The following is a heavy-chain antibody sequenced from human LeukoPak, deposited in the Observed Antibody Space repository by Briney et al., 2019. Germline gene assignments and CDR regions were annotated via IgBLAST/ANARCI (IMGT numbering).Heavy chain of an antibody. V-gene: IGHV3-64*01. J-gene: IGHJ4*02. CDR3: ARGGLRFLEWLSDFDY. Sequence: PGGSLRLSCAASGFTFSRYSMHWVRQAPGKGLEYVSAISSNGGSTYYANSVKGRFTISRDNSKNTLYLQMGSLRAEDMAVYYCARGGLRFLEWLSDFDYWGQGTLVTVSS. CDR2: ISSNGGST. CDR1: GFTFSRYS. D-gene: IGHD3-3*01.